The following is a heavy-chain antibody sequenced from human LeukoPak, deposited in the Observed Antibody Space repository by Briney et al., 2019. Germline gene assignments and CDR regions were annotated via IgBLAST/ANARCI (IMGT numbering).Heavy chain of an antibody. V-gene: IGHV3-48*03. Sequence: PGGSLRLSCSASGXPFSSHEMNWVRQAPGKGLEWVSGISGSAKTRYYADSMKGRLTISRDNSKNTLSLQMNSLRVEDTAIYYCARDIELSTWGLGTLVTVSS. CDR1: GXPFSSHE. J-gene: IGHJ3*01. CDR3: ARDIELST. CDR2: ISGSAKTR. D-gene: IGHD3-16*02.